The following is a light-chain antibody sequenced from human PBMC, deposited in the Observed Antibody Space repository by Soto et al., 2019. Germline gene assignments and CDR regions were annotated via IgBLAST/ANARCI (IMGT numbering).Light chain of an antibody. CDR1: QSVSSN. CDR2: GAF. Sequence: EIVMTQSPATLSVSPGERATLSCRASQSVSSNLAWYQQKPGQAPRLLIYGAFTRATGIPARFSGSGSGTELTLTSSGLQSEDFAVYYCLQYNNWPPRTFGQVTKVEIK. CDR3: LQYNNWPPRT. V-gene: IGKV3-15*01. J-gene: IGKJ1*01.